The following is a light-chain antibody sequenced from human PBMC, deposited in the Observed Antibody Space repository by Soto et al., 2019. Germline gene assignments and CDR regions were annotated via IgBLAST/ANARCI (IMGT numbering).Light chain of an antibody. CDR2: GAS. J-gene: IGKJ1*01. CDR3: QQYGSSRGT. V-gene: IGKV3-20*01. Sequence: EIVLTQSPGTLSLSPGERATLSCRASQNVTSTYLAWYQQRPGQAPRLLIYGASSRATGIPDRFSGSGSGTDFTLTVSRLEPDDFAVYYCQQYGSSRGTFGQGTKVDIK. CDR1: QNVTSTY.